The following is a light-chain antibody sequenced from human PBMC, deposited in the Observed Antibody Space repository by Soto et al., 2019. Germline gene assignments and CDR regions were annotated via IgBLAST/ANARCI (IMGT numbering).Light chain of an antibody. CDR1: QSVSSNS. CDR3: QQFGGSPSSWT. CDR2: AAS. V-gene: IGKV3-20*01. Sequence: ESVLTQSPGTLSLSPGERATLSCRASQSVSSNSLAWYQQKPGQAPSLLIYAASSRATGTPVRVSGSGSGTGFTLTISSREPEDFAVYYCQQFGGSPSSWTFGQGTKVEI. J-gene: IGKJ1*01.